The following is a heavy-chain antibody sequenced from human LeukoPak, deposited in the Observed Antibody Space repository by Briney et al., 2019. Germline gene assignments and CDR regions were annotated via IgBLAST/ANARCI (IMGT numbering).Heavy chain of an antibody. CDR3: VAWFGDYNSWFDP. Sequence: SETLSLTCTVSGGSISSSSYYWGWIRQPPGKGLEWIGSIYHSGSTYYNPSLKSRVTISVDTSSSQFSLKLTSVTAADTAEYYCVAWFGDYNSWFDPWGQGTLVTVSS. CDR2: IYHSGST. V-gene: IGHV4-39*07. J-gene: IGHJ5*02. D-gene: IGHD4-17*01. CDR1: GGSISSSSYY.